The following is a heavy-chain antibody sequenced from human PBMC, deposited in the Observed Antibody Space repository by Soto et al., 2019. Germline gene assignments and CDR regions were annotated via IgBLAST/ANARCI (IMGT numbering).Heavy chain of an antibody. CDR3: ASLNAGYYYGSGSYSSGPAGFDP. J-gene: IGHJ5*02. CDR1: GGSISSGGYY. V-gene: IGHV4-31*03. D-gene: IGHD3-10*01. CDR2: IYYSGST. Sequence: TLSLTCTVSGGSISSGGYYWSWIRQHPGKGLEWIGYIYYSGSTYYNPSLKSRVTISVDTSKNQFSLKLSSVTAADTAVYYCASLNAGYYYGSGSYSSGPAGFDPWGQGTLVTVSS.